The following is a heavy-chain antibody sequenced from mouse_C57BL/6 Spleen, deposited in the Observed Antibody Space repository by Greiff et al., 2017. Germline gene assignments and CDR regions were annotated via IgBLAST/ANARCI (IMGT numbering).Heavy chain of an antibody. CDR2: IYPRSGNT. CDR1: GYTFTSYG. Sequence: QVQLKQSGAELARPGASVKLSCKASGYTFTSYGISWVKQRTGQGLEWIGGIYPRSGNTYYNEKFKGKATLTADKSSSTAYMELRSLTSEDSAVYFCARGGYDYDVVFAYWGQGTLVTVSA. V-gene: IGHV1-81*01. CDR3: ARGGYDYDVVFAY. D-gene: IGHD2-4*01. J-gene: IGHJ3*01.